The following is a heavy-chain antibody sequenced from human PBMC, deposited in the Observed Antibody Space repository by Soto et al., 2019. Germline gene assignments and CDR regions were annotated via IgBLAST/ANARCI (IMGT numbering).Heavy chain of an antibody. V-gene: IGHV4-59*01. CDR3: ARDHRVWFGEFKWGGNYYYGMDV. Sequence: SETLSLTCTVSGGSISSYYWSWIRQPPGKGLEWIGYIYYSGSTNYNPSLKSRVTISVDTSKNQFSLKLSSVTAADTAVYYCARDHRVWFGEFKWGGNYYYGMDVWGQGTTVTVS. CDR1: GGSISSYY. CDR2: IYYSGST. D-gene: IGHD3-10*01. J-gene: IGHJ6*02.